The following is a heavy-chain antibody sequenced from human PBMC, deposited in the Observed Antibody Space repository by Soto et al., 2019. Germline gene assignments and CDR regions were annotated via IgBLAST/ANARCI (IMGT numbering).Heavy chain of an antibody. Sequence: QVQLVQSGAEVKKPGSSVKVSCKASGGAFSDYAFSWVRQAPGQGLEWLGGIMPIFRAPDYAQKFQGRVTITADDFTRTAYMEMNSLRSEDTAVDYCACWLKGPDIGTYYDDMAVWGQGTTVSFS. CDR2: IMPIFRAP. CDR1: GGAFSDYA. D-gene: IGHD2-15*01. V-gene: IGHV1-69*12. CDR3: ACWLKGPDIGTYYDDMAV. J-gene: IGHJ6*02.